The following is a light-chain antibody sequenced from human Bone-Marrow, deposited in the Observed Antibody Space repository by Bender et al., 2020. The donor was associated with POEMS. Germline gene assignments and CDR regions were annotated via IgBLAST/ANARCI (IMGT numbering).Light chain of an antibody. J-gene: IGLJ3*02. CDR3: SSYAGITTFV. Sequence: QSALTQPASVSGSPGQSITISCTGTSSDVGSYNLVSWYQHHPGKVPKLLIYEGSERPSGVSNRFSGSKSGNTASLTVSGLQADDEADYYCSSYAGITTFVFGGGTKLTVL. CDR1: SSDVGSYNL. CDR2: EGS. V-gene: IGLV2-23*03.